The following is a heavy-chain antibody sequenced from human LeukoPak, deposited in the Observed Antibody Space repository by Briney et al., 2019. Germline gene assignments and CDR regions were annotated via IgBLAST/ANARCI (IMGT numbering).Heavy chain of an antibody. D-gene: IGHD3-10*01. CDR1: GGSTSSYY. V-gene: IGHV4-4*07. CDR2: IYTSGST. J-gene: IGHJ3*02. Sequence: SETLSLTCTVSGGSTSSYYWSWIRQPAGKGLEWIGRIYTSGSTNYNPSLNSRLTISVDTSKNQFPLKLSSVTAADTAVYYCARAPGGYGSGSRGAFDIWGQGTMVTVSS. CDR3: ARAPGGYGSGSRGAFDI.